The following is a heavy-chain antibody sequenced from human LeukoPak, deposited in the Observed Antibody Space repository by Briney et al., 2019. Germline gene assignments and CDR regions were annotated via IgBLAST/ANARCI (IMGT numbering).Heavy chain of an antibody. CDR1: GGSFSSYY. CDR3: ASHRQDIVATMGAFDI. Sequence: PSETLSLTCTVSGGSFSSYYWSWLRQPPGRGLVGIGYIYYSGSTKYNPSLKSRVTISVDTSKNQFSLKLSSVTTADTAVYYCASHRQDIVATMGAFDIWGQGTMVTVSS. CDR2: IYYSGST. V-gene: IGHV4-59*08. J-gene: IGHJ3*02. D-gene: IGHD5-12*01.